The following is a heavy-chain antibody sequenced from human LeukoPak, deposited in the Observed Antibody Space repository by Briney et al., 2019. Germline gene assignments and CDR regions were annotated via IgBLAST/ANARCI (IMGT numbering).Heavy chain of an antibody. D-gene: IGHD3-10*01. CDR2: INPNSGGT. CDR3: ARDLRYYYGSGSYPFDY. V-gene: IGHV1-2*06. J-gene: IGHJ4*02. CDR1: GYTFTGYY. Sequence: ASVKVSCKASGYTFTGYYMHWVRQAPGQGLELRGRINPNSGGTNYAQKFQGRVTMTRDTSISTAYMELSRLRSDDTAVYYCARDLRYYYGSGSYPFDYWGQGTLVTVSS.